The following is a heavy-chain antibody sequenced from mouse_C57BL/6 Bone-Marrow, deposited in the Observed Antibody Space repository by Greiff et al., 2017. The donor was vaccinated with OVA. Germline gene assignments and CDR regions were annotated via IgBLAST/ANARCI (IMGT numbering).Heavy chain of an antibody. J-gene: IGHJ4*01. Sequence: QVQLKQPGAELVKPGASVKLSCKASGYTFTSYWMHWVKQRPGRGLEWIGRIDPNSGGTKYNEKFKSKATLTVDKPSSTAYMQLSSLTSEDSAVYYCARYPYYYGSSRYYAMDYWGQGTSVTVSS. CDR3: ARYPYYYGSSRYYAMDY. D-gene: IGHD1-1*01. CDR2: IDPNSGGT. CDR1: GYTFTSYW. V-gene: IGHV1-72*01.